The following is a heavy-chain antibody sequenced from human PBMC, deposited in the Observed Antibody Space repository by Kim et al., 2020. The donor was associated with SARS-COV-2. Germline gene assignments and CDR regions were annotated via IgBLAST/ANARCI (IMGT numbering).Heavy chain of an antibody. Sequence: DSVKGRFTISRDNSKNTLYLQMNSLRAEDTAVYYCAKGHTDYDILTDFDYWGQGTLVTVSS. V-gene: IGHV3-23*01. J-gene: IGHJ4*02. CDR3: AKGHTDYDILTDFDY. D-gene: IGHD3-9*01.